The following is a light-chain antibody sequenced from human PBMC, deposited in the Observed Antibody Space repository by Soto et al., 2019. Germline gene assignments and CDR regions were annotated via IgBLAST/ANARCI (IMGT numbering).Light chain of an antibody. J-gene: IGKJ1*01. V-gene: IGKV3-20*01. CDR1: QSVSAVY. Sequence: EIVLTQSPGTRSFSPGERATLSCRASQSVSAVYFAWYQQKPGHTPRLLIHGASSRATGIPDRFSGSGSGTDFTLTISRLEPEDSAVYYCQQSGRPFGQGTKVDIK. CDR2: GAS. CDR3: QQSGRP.